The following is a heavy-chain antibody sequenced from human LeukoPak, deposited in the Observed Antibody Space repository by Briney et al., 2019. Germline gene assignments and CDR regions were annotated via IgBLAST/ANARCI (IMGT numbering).Heavy chain of an antibody. CDR1: GGSFTGYY. J-gene: IGHJ4*02. D-gene: IGHD6-13*01. V-gene: IGHV4-34*01. Sequence: ASETLSLTCGLYGGSFTGYYWTWIRQAPGKGLEWIGEINHSGSTNYNPSLKSRVTISVDTSKNQFSLKLSSVTAADTAVYYCARGVAAAGPPYFDYWGQGTLVTVSS. CDR3: ARGVAAAGPPYFDY. CDR2: INHSGST.